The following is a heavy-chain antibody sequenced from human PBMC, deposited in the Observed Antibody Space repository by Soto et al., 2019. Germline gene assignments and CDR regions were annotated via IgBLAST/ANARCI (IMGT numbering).Heavy chain of an antibody. CDR1: GFSLSTRDVG. CDR2: VYWDDSK. CDR3: AHCRGGVASF. J-gene: IGHJ4*02. D-gene: IGHD2-2*01. Sequence: QITLNESGPTLVKPTQTLTLTCTFSGFSLSTRDVGVGWIRQPPGEALEWLGVVYWDDSKTYSPSLESRLTITKDTAKNQEVLRMTKMDPVDTATYYGAHCRGGVASFWGQGTLVTVSS. V-gene: IGHV2-5*02.